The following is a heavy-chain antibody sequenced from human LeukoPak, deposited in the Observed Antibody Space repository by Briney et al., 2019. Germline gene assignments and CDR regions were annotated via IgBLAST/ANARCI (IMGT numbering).Heavy chain of an antibody. D-gene: IGHD6-13*01. V-gene: IGHV4-39*07. CDR1: GGSISSSSYY. Sequence: SETLSLTCTVSGGSISSSSYYWGWIRRPPGKGLEWIGSIYYSGSTYYNPSLKSRVTISVDTSKNQFSLKLSSVTAADTAVYYCARGPGAAAGSVFDYWGQGTLVTVSS. J-gene: IGHJ4*02. CDR2: IYYSGST. CDR3: ARGPGAAAGSVFDY.